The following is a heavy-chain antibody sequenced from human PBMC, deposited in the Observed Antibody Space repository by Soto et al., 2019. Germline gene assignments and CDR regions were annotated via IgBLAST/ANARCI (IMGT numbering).Heavy chain of an antibody. D-gene: IGHD5-12*01. CDR1: GYTFTTQP. CDR3: ASRPKVAEGPFDF. V-gene: IGHV1-3*01. Sequence: QVHLVQSGAEVKEPGASVKVSCKASGYTFTTQPIHWVRQAPGQRLEWMGWINPGNGNTEYSQKFHGRVIITRDTSASTAYMELSSLRSEDTSVYYCASRPKVAEGPFDFWGQGTLVTVSS. CDR2: INPGNGNT. J-gene: IGHJ4*02.